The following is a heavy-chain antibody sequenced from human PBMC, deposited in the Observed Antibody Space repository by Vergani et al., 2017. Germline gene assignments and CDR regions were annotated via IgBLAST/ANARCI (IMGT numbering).Heavy chain of an antibody. D-gene: IGHD2-2*01. V-gene: IGHV4-39*07. CDR1: GGSISSSSYY. J-gene: IGHJ4*02. CDR2: ISYSGST. CDR3: AREWEYQLPPFDD. Sequence: QLQLQESGPGLVKPSETLSLTCTVSGGSISSSSYYWGWIRQPPGKGLEWIGSISYSGSTYYNPSLKSRVTISVDTSKNQFSLKLSSVTAADTAVYYCAREWEYQLPPFDDWGQGTLVTVSS.